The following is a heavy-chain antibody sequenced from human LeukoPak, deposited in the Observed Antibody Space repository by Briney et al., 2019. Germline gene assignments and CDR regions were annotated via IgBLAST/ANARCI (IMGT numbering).Heavy chain of an antibody. J-gene: IGHJ4*02. D-gene: IGHD2-15*01. Sequence: ASVKVSCKASGYTFTSYGISWVRQAPGQGLEWMGWISAYNGNTNYAQKLQGRVTMTTDTSTSTAYMELRSLRSDDTAVYYCARVSSCSGGSCYLFDYWGQGTLVTVSS. CDR2: ISAYNGNT. CDR3: ARVSSCSGGSCYLFDY. CDR1: GYTFTSYG. V-gene: IGHV1-18*01.